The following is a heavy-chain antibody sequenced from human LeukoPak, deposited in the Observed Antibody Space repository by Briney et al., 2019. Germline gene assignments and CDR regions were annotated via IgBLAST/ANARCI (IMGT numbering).Heavy chain of an antibody. J-gene: IGHJ4*02. D-gene: IGHD3-10*01. Sequence: ASVKVSCKTSGYTFTGYYMHWVRQAPGQGLEWMGRINPNTGDTEYAQKFQGRVTMTRDTSITTAYMALSRLRSEDTAVYYCARGRLRKDYGSGSYMPPRNDYWGQGTLVTVSS. CDR2: INPNTGDT. CDR3: ARGRLRKDYGSGSYMPPRNDY. CDR1: GYTFTGYY. V-gene: IGHV1-2*06.